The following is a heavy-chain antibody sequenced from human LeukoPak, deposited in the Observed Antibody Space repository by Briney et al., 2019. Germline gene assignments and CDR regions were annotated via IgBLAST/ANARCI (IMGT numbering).Heavy chain of an antibody. V-gene: IGHV4-61*01. D-gene: IGHD3-22*01. CDR3: PKDPSGYFNY. CDR1: GGSVSLGSYY. CDR2: IYYSGTT. J-gene: IGHJ4*02. Sequence: SETLSLTCTVSGGSVSLGSYYWSWIRQPPGKGLEWIGYIYYSGTTNYNPSLKSRVTISVDTSKNQFSLKLSSVTAADTAVYYCPKDPSGYFNYWGQGTLVTVSS.